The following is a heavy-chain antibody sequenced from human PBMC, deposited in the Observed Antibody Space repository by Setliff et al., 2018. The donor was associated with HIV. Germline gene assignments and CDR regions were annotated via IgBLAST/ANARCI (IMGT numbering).Heavy chain of an antibody. CDR3: ARKYTGGTLDY. V-gene: IGHV1-18*04. J-gene: IGHJ4*02. CDR2: ISTYNGNT. D-gene: IGHD6-19*01. CDR1: GYTFIDYF. Sequence: ASVKVSCKASGYTFIDYFMHWVRQAPGQGLEWMGWISTYNGNTHYAQKLQGRVTMTTDTSTSTAYMELRSLRSDDTAMYYCARKYTGGTLDYWGQGTLVTVSS.